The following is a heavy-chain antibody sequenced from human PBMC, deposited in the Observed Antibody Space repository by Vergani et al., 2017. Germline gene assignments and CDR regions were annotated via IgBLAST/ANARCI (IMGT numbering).Heavy chain of an antibody. D-gene: IGHD3-3*01. Sequence: QVQLVESGGGVVQPGRSLRLSCAASGFTFSRSGMHGVRPAPGKGLGRVAVISYDGSNKYYADSVKGRFTISRDNSKNTLYLQMNSLRAEDTAVYYCAKSGGPHDFWSGYYYYYMDVWGKGP. CDR2: ISYDGSNK. J-gene: IGHJ6*03. V-gene: IGHV3-30*18. CDR3: AKSGGPHDFWSGYYYYYMDV. CDR1: GFTFSRSG.